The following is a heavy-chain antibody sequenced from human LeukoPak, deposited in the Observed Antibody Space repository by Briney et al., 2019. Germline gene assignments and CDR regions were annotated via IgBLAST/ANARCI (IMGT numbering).Heavy chain of an antibody. Sequence: GGSLRLSCAASGFTFSDSYMSWIRQAPGKGPEWVSYISGSSTFTNFADSVRGRFTISRDNAKNSLYLQMNGLRAEDTAVYYCARGRELLGWYFDLWGRGTLVTVSS. CDR3: ARGRELLGWYFDL. CDR2: ISGSSTFT. V-gene: IGHV3-11*05. D-gene: IGHD1-7*01. J-gene: IGHJ2*01. CDR1: GFTFSDSY.